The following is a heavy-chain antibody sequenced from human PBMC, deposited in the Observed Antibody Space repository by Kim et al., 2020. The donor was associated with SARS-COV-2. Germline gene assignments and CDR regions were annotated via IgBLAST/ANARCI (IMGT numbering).Heavy chain of an antibody. CDR3: VRCPEVDSGYSSVGY. CDR2: MYSNSGNT. J-gene: IGHJ4*02. D-gene: IGHD5-12*01. Sequence: ASVKVSCKASAYNFTSYDINWVRHATGQGLDWMGWMYSNSGNTVYAQKFQGRVTMTRNTSISTAYMELSSLRSEDTAVYYCVRCPEVDSGYSSVGYLGQGTLVTVS. CDR1: AYNFTSYD. V-gene: IGHV1-8*01.